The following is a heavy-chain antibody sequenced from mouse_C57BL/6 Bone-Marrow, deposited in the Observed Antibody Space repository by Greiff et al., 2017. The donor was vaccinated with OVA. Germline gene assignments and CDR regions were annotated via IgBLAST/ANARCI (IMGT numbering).Heavy chain of an antibody. Sequence: VKLVESDAELVKPGASVKISCKVSGYTFTDHTIHWMKQRPEQGLEWIGYIYPRDGSTKYNEQFKGKATLTADKSYSTAYMQLNSLTSEASAVYFCADYYGSSYQAWFAYWGQGTLVTVSA. D-gene: IGHD1-1*01. CDR3: ADYYGSSYQAWFAY. CDR1: GYTFTDHT. J-gene: IGHJ3*01. V-gene: IGHV1-78*01. CDR2: IYPRDGST.